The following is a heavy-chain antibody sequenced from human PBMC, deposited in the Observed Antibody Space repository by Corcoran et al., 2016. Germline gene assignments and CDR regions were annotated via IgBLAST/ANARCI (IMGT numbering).Heavy chain of an antibody. J-gene: IGHJ6*02. D-gene: IGHD3-10*01. CDR1: GDSVSSNSAA. CDR2: TYYRSKWYN. CDR3: AREMYGSGSYYNYYYGMDV. Sequence: QVQLQQSGPGLVKPSQTLSLTCAISGDSVSSNSAAWNWIRQSPSRGLEWLGRTYYRSKWYNDYAVSVKSRITINPDTSKNQFSLQLNSVTPEYTAEYYCAREMYGSGSYYNYYYGMDVWGQGTTVTVSS. V-gene: IGHV6-1*01.